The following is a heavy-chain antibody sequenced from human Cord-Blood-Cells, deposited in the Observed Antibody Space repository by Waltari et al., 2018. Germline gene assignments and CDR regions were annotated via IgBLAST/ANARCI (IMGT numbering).Heavy chain of an antibody. CDR3: AGMTTVTDV. Sequence: QVQLQESGPGLVKPSETLSPTCAVPGYSTSSGYYWGWIRQPPGKGLEWIGSIDHSGSTYYNPSLKSRVTISVDTSKNQFSLKLSSVTAADTAVYYCAGMTTVTDVWGQGTTVTVSS. CDR2: IDHSGST. V-gene: IGHV4-38-2*01. CDR1: GYSTSSGYY. J-gene: IGHJ6*02. D-gene: IGHD4-4*01.